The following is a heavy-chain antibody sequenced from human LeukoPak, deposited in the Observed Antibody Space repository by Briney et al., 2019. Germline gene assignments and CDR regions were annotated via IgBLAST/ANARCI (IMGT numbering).Heavy chain of an antibody. CDR2: INPNSGGT. D-gene: IGHD2-15*01. J-gene: IGHJ5*02. CDR3: ARGGLYCSGGSCYGSNWFDP. CDR1: GYTFTGYY. Sequence: ASVKVSRKASGYTFTGYYMHWVRQAPGQGLEWMGWINPNSGGTNYAQKFQGWVTMTRDTSISTAYMELSRLRSDDTAVYYCARGGLYCSGGSCYGSNWFDPWGQGTLVTVSS. V-gene: IGHV1-2*04.